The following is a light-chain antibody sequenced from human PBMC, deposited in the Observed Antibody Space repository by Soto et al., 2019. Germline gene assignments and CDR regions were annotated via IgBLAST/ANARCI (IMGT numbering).Light chain of an antibody. Sequence: ENVLTQSPGTLSLSPGERATLSCRASQSVASSSLAWYQQKPGQTPRLLLYGASSSATGISDRFSGSGSGTDFTLTISSQEPEDFAVYYCQQYGSPPWTFGQGTTVEIK. J-gene: IGKJ1*01. CDR3: QQYGSPPWT. V-gene: IGKV3-20*01. CDR2: GAS. CDR1: QSVASSS.